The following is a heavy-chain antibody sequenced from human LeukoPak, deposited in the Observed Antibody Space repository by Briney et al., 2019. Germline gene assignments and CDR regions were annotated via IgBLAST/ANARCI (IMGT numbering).Heavy chain of an antibody. J-gene: IGHJ4*02. CDR3: ARSARSGYELDLYYFDY. V-gene: IGHV4-34*01. Sequence: SSETLSLTCAVYGGSFSGYYWSWIRQPPGKGLEWIGEINHSGSTNHNPSLKSRVTMSVDTSKNQFSLKLSSVTAADTAVYYCARSARSGYELDLYYFDYWGQGTLVTVSS. CDR2: INHSGST. CDR1: GGSFSGYY. D-gene: IGHD5-12*01.